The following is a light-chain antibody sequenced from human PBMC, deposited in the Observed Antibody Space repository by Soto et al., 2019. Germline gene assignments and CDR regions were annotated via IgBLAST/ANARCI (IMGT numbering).Light chain of an antibody. CDR3: QKYDTAPLT. CDR1: QGIAFY. J-gene: IGKJ3*01. V-gene: IGKV1-27*01. CDR2: AAS. Sequence: DVQMTQSPSSLSASVGDTVTITCRASQGIAFYLAWFQQRPGKAPNLLISAASNLQSGVPSRFSGSGFGTDFTLTISSLQPEDVATYYCQKYDTAPLTFGPG.